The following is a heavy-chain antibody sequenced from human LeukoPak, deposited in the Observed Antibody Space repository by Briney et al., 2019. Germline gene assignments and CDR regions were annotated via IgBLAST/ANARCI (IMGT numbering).Heavy chain of an antibody. J-gene: IGHJ6*02. CDR1: GFIFGDYN. CDR2: ISSGSSTI. D-gene: IGHD3-22*01. CDR3: ARSSSGYLSYYGMDV. Sequence: GGSLRLSCAASGFIFGDYNMNWVRQAPGKGLEWVSYISSGSSTIYYADSVKGRFTISRDNAKNSLYLQMNGLTDEDTAVYYCARSSSGYLSYYGMDVWGQGTTVTVSS. V-gene: IGHV3-48*02.